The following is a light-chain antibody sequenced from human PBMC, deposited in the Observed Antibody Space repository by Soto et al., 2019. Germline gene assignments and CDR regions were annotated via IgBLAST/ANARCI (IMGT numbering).Light chain of an antibody. CDR2: GAS. CDR3: QQYVSSPPYT. J-gene: IGKJ2*01. CDR1: QSVSSSY. Sequence: IVLTQSPGTLSLSPGERATLSCRASQSVSSSYLAWYQQKPGQAPRLLIYGASSRATGIPDRFSGSGSGTDFTLSISRLEPEDFAVYYCQQYVSSPPYTFGRGTKVDIK. V-gene: IGKV3-20*01.